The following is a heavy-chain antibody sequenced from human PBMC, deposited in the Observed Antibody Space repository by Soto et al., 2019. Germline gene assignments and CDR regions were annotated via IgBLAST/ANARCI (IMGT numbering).Heavy chain of an antibody. CDR2: ISYDGVNK. J-gene: IGHJ4*02. Sequence: QVQLVESGGGVVQPGSSLRLSCAASGFTFSTSGMHWVRQAPGKGLEWVAVISYDGVNKYYADSVKGRFTTSRDNSKNTLYLQMNSLRAEDTAVYYCAKSVYNWNDGFFEYWGQGTLVIVSS. CDR1: GFTFSTSG. D-gene: IGHD1-1*01. CDR3: AKSVYNWNDGFFEY. V-gene: IGHV3-30*18.